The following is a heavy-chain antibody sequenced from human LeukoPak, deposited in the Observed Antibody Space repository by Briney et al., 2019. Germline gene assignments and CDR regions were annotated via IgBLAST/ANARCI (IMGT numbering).Heavy chain of an antibody. V-gene: IGHV3-23*01. CDR2: ISGRGANT. CDR1: GFTFSSHA. Sequence: GGSLRHSCAASGFTFSSHAMSWVRQAPGKGLAWVSAISGRGANTYYADSVKGRFTISRDNSKNTLYLQMNSLRAEDTAIYYCVKDMEYYYDSSDYSPYYSYYMDVWGKGTTVTVSS. D-gene: IGHD3-22*01. CDR3: VKDMEYYYDSSDYSPYYSYYMDV. J-gene: IGHJ6*03.